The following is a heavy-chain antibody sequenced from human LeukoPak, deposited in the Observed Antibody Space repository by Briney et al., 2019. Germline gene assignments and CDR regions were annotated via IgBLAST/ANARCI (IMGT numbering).Heavy chain of an antibody. CDR2: IYCTGSA. D-gene: IGHD2/OR15-2a*01. V-gene: IGHV4-39*01. J-gene: IGHJ4*02. Sequence: SETLSLTCSVSGGSINTITYYWGWIRQPPGKGLEWIGNIYCTGSADYNPSLKSRVTISVDTSRNQFSLKLRSVTAADTAMYYCASYYSPMSFDYWGQGTLVTVSS. CDR1: GGSINTITYY. CDR3: ASYYSPMSFDY.